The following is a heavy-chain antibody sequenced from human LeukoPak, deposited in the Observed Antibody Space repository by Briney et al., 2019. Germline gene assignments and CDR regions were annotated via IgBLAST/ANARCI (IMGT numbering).Heavy chain of an antibody. D-gene: IGHD3-16*02. CDR3: VRDWGNDREFDY. CDR2: ISSSGNTI. CDR1: KFTFGDYG. Sequence: GGSLRLSCIASKFTFGDYGMNWVRQAPGKGLEWVSFISSSGNTIYYTDSVKGRFTISRDNAKNSVNLQMSSLREEDTAVYYCVRDWGNDREFDYWGQGTLVTVSS. J-gene: IGHJ4*02. V-gene: IGHV3-48*02.